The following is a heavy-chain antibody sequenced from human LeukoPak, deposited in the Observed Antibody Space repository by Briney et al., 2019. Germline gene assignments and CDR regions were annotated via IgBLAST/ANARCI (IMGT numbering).Heavy chain of an antibody. CDR2: IYPGDSDT. Sequence: GESLKISCKGSGYSFATYWIGWVRQTPRKGLEWMGIIYPGDSDTRYSPSFQGQVTISADKSINTAYLQWSSLKASDTAMYYCARHQIVGATRSPFDYWGQGTLVTVSS. V-gene: IGHV5-51*01. CDR3: ARHQIVGATRSPFDY. J-gene: IGHJ4*02. CDR1: GYSFATYW. D-gene: IGHD1-26*01.